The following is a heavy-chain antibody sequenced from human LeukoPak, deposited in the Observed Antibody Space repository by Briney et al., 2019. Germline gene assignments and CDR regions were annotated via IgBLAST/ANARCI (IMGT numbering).Heavy chain of an antibody. CDR3: AREERTYYDILTKPSEY. J-gene: IGHJ4*02. CDR1: GFTFSSYS. CDR2: ISSSSSTI. V-gene: IGHV3-48*01. Sequence: GGSLRLSCAASGFTFSSYSMNWVRQAPGKGLEWVSYISSSSSTIYYADSVKGRFTISRDNAKNSLYLQMNSLRAEDTAVYYCAREERTYYDILTKPSEYWGQGTLVTVSS. D-gene: IGHD3-9*01.